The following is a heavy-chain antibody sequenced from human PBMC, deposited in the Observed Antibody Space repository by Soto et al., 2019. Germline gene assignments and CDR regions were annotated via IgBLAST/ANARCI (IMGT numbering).Heavy chain of an antibody. CDR3: ARGPEFLEWLSSFDY. J-gene: IGHJ4*02. D-gene: IGHD3-3*01. CDR1: GDSITTNGYY. V-gene: IGHV4-39*01. Sequence: SETLSLTCSVSGDSITTNGYYWGWIRQPPGKGLQWIGNVYWTGSTFSHPSLTSRVFISVDTSKNQFSLKLSSVTAADTAVYYCARGPEFLEWLSSFDYWGQGTLVTVSS. CDR2: VYWTGST.